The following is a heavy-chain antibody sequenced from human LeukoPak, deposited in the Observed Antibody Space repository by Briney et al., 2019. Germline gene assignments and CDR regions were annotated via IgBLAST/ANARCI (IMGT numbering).Heavy chain of an antibody. CDR3: AGDFDY. Sequence: SETLSLTCAVSGGSISSGGYYWSWIRQPAGKGLEWIGRIYTSGSTNYNPSLKSRVTMSVDTSKNQFSLKLSSVTAADTAVYYCAGDFDYWGQGTLVTVSS. V-gene: IGHV4-61*02. CDR1: GGSISSGGYY. J-gene: IGHJ4*02. CDR2: IYTSGST.